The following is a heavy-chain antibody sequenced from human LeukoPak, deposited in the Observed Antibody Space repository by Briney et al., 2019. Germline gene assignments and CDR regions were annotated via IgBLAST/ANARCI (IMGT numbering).Heavy chain of an antibody. CDR1: GFTFSSYG. V-gene: IGHV3-30*02. Sequence: GGSLRLSCAAAGFTFSSYGMHWVRQAPGKGLEWVAFIRYDGGNKYYADSVKGRFTISRDNSKNTLYLQMNSLRAEDTAVYYCAKDVAVAPFGYWGQGTLVTVSS. J-gene: IGHJ4*02. D-gene: IGHD6-19*01. CDR2: IRYDGGNK. CDR3: AKDVAVAPFGY.